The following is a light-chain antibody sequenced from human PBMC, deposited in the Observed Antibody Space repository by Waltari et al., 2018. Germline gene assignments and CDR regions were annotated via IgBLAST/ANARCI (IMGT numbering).Light chain of an antibody. CDR3: ASHAGSRVV. CDR2: DVT. CDR1: SRAVGSYDS. V-gene: IGLV2-8*01. Sequence: QSALTQPPSVSGSPGPSVTMSCTGTSRAVGSYDSVSWFQQHPGKAPKFIIYDVTTRPSGVPDRFSGSKSGNTASLTVSGLHAEDEADYYCASHAGSRVVFGGGTKLTVL. J-gene: IGLJ2*01.